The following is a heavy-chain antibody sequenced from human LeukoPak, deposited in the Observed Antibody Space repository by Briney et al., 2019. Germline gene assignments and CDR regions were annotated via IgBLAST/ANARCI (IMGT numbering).Heavy chain of an antibody. D-gene: IGHD3-10*01. Sequence: SETLSLTCAVSGGSISSGGYSWSWLRQPPGKGLEWIGCIYDSGNTYYDPSLKSRVTISSDTSKNQFSLRLTSVTAADAAVYYCARSLQSSAPFDVWGQGTLDTVSS. V-gene: IGHV4-30-4*07. J-gene: IGHJ4*02. CDR3: ARSLQSSAPFDV. CDR2: IYDSGNT. CDR1: GGSISSGGYS.